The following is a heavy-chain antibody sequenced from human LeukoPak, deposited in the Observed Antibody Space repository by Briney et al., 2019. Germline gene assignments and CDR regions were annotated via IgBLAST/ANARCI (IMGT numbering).Heavy chain of an antibody. D-gene: IGHD6-19*01. J-gene: IGHJ4*02. Sequence: GESLKISFKGSGYSFTSYWIGWVRQMPGKGLEWMGIIYPGDSDTRYSPSFQGQVTILADKSISTAYLQWSSLKASDTAMYYCARRGSGWHSYFDYWGQGTLVTVSS. V-gene: IGHV5-51*01. CDR2: IYPGDSDT. CDR3: ARRGSGWHSYFDY. CDR1: GYSFTSYW.